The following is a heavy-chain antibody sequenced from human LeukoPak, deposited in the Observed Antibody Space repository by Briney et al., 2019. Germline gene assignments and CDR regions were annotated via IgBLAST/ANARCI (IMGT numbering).Heavy chain of an antibody. CDR2: ISSSGSTI. CDR1: GFIFSDYY. Sequence: GGSLRLSCAASGFIFSDYYMSWIRQAPGKGLEWVSYISSSGSTIYYADSVRGRFTISRDNAKNSLYLQMNSLRAEDTAVYYCARPIMVRGVDYFDYWGQGTLVTVSS. J-gene: IGHJ4*02. CDR3: ARPIMVRGVDYFDY. D-gene: IGHD3-10*01. V-gene: IGHV3-11*01.